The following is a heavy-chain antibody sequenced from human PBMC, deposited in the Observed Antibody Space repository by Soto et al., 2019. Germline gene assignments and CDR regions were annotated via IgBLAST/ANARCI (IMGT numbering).Heavy chain of an antibody. CDR2: FDPEDGET. J-gene: IGHJ6*03. CDR3: VSLSRGYSYVDYYYYYYMDV. V-gene: IGHV1-24*01. Sequence: ASVKVSCKASGYTLTELSMHWVRQAPGKGLEWMGGFDPEDGETIYAQKFQGRVTMTEDTSTDTAYMELSSLRSEDTAVYYCVSLSRGYSYVDYYYYYYMDVWGKGTTVTVSS. D-gene: IGHD5-18*01. CDR1: GYTLTELS.